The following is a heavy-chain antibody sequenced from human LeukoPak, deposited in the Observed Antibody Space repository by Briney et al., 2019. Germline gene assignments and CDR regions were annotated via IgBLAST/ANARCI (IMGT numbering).Heavy chain of an antibody. D-gene: IGHD2-21*02. Sequence: PGGSLRLSCAASGFTISSYGMNWVRQAPGKGLEWVSYISSSSSTIYYADSVKGRFTISRDNAKNSLYLQMNSLRAEDTAVYYCARESVVVTATIPYYYYYMDVWGKGTTVTVSS. CDR1: GFTISSYG. J-gene: IGHJ6*03. CDR3: ARESVVVTATIPYYYYYMDV. CDR2: ISSSSSTI. V-gene: IGHV3-48*01.